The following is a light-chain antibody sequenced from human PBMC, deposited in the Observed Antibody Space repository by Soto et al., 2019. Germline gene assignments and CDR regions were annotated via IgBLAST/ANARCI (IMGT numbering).Light chain of an antibody. Sequence: DIQMTQSPSSLSASVGDRVTITCLASQSISSYLNWYQQKPGKAPKLLIYKASSLESGVPSRFSGSGSGTEFTLTISSLQPDDFATYYCQQYNSYSFGQGTKVDIK. CDR2: KAS. CDR1: QSISSY. CDR3: QQYNSYS. J-gene: IGKJ1*01. V-gene: IGKV1-5*03.